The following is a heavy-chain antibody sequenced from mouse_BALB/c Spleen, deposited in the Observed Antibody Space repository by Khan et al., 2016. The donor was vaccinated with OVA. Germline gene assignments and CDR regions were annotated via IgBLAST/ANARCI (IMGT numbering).Heavy chain of an antibody. V-gene: IGHV5-9-3*01. J-gene: IGHJ4*01. Sequence: EVELVESGGGLVKPGGSLKLSCSASGFSFSSYAMSWVRQIPEQRLEWVATISTGGHYTFYPDSVKGRFTISRDNAKNTVYLQMSSLRSEDTAIYYCARSVVDYHAMDYWGQGTSVTVSS. CDR3: ARSVVDYHAMDY. CDR2: ISTGGHYT. D-gene: IGHD1-1*02. CDR1: GFSFSSYA.